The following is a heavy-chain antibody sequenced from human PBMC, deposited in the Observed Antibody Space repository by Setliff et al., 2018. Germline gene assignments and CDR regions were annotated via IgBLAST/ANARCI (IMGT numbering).Heavy chain of an antibody. V-gene: IGHV3-11*04. CDR2: ISLGGNTI. Sequence: GGSLRLSCAASGFTFSDYYMTWIRQAPGKGLEWVSYISLGGNTIYYADSVKGRFTISRDNARDSLFLQMNTLRAEDTAVYYCAREVVGAPSAFDIWGQGTMVT. D-gene: IGHD1-26*01. J-gene: IGHJ3*02. CDR3: AREVVGAPSAFDI. CDR1: GFTFSDYY.